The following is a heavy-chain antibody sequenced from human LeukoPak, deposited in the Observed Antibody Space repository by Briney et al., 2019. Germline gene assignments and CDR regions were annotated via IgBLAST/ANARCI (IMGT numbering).Heavy chain of an antibody. V-gene: IGHV4-39*01. D-gene: IGHD6-13*01. J-gene: IGHJ3*02. Sequence: PSETLSLTCTVSRGSICSSSYCWGWIRQPPGKGLEWIGSIYYSGSTYYNPSLKSRVTISVDTSKNQFSLKLSSVTAADTAVYYCARRGPYIAAAGVRAFDIWGQGTMVTVSS. CDR2: IYYSGST. CDR1: RGSICSSSYC. CDR3: ARRGPYIAAAGVRAFDI.